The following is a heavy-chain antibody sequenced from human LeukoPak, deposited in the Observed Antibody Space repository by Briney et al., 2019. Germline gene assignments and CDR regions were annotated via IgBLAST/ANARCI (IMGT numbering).Heavy chain of an antibody. CDR1: GGFISSYY. CDR2: VYYTGST. J-gene: IGHJ4*02. V-gene: IGHV4-59*01. D-gene: IGHD1-26*01. CDR3: ARGYSGNYGRFDS. Sequence: SETPSLTCTVSGGFISSYYWSWIRQSPGKGLEWIGNVYYTGSTKYNPSLKSRVTISVDTSKNQFFLKLSSVTAADAAVYYCARGYSGNYGRFDSWGQGTLVTVSS.